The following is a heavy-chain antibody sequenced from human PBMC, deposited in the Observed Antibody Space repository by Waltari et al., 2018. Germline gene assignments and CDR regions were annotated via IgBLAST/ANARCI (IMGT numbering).Heavy chain of an antibody. V-gene: IGHV3-21*01. J-gene: IGHJ6*03. CDR3: ARDKPYYYYYYMDV. Sequence: EVQLVESGGGLVKPGGSLRLSCAASGFTFSSYSMNWVRQAPGKGLEWVSSISSSSSYIYYADSVKGRFTISRDNAKNSLYLQMNSLRAEGTAVYYCARDKPYYYYYYMDVWGKGTTVTVSS. CDR2: ISSSSSYI. CDR1: GFTFSSYS.